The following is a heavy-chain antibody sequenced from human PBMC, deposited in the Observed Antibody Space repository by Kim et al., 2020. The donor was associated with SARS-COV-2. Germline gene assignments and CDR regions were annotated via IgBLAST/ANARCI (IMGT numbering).Heavy chain of an antibody. Sequence: KGRFTISRDNSKNTLYLQMNSLRAEDTAVYYCAKDPPLGYCSGGSCYTDYWGQGTLVTVSS. D-gene: IGHD2-15*01. J-gene: IGHJ4*02. CDR3: AKDPPLGYCSGGSCYTDY. V-gene: IGHV3-23*01.